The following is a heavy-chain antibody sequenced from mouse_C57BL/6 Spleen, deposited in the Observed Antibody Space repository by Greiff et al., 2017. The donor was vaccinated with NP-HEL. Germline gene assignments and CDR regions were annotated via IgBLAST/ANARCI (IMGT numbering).Heavy chain of an antibody. D-gene: IGHD1-1*01. CDR2: IYPGDGDT. Sequence: LVESGASVKISCKASGYAFSSYWMNWVKQRPGKGLEWIGQIYPGDGDTNYNGTFKGKATLTADKSSSTAYMQLSSLTSEDSAVYFCAREDYYGSIHYFDYWGQGTTLTVSS. CDR3: AREDYYGSIHYFDY. J-gene: IGHJ2*01. V-gene: IGHV1-80*01. CDR1: GYAFSSYW.